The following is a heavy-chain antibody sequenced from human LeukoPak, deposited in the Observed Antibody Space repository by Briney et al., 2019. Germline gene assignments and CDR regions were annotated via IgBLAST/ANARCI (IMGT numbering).Heavy chain of an antibody. V-gene: IGHV1-69*13. Sequence: EASVKVSYKASGGTFSSYAISWVRQAPGQGLEWMGGIIPIFGTANYAQKFQGRVTITADESTSTAYMELSSLRSEDTAVYYCARDRFWYYYDSSGYSTPLGGFDPWGQGTLVTVSS. J-gene: IGHJ5*02. D-gene: IGHD3-22*01. CDR2: IIPIFGTA. CDR1: GGTFSSYA. CDR3: ARDRFWYYYDSSGYSTPLGGFDP.